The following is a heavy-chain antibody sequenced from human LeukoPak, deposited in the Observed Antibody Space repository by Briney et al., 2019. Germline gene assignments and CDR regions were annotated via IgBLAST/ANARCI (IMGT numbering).Heavy chain of an antibody. CDR3: ARDNSPSQQQLAAFDP. CDR1: GYTFTSYA. D-gene: IGHD6-13*01. CDR2: INTNTGNP. V-gene: IGHV7-4-1*02. J-gene: IGHJ5*02. Sequence: ASVKVSCKASGYTFTSYAMNWVRQAPGQGLEWMGWINTNTGNPTYAQGFTGRFVFSLDTSVSTAYLQISSLKAEDTAVYYCARDNSPSQQQLAAFDPWGQGTLVTVSS.